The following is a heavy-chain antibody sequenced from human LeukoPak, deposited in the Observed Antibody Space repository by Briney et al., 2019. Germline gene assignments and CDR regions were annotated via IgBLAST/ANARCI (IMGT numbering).Heavy chain of an antibody. CDR1: GGSIRTGSYY. J-gene: IGHJ3*02. D-gene: IGHD3-3*01. V-gene: IGHV4-61*02. CDR3: AREDLEGKADDAFDI. Sequence: PSQTLSLTCTVSGGSIRTGSYYWSWIRQPAGKELQWIGRIFTSGSTNYNPSLKSRVTMSVDTSKNQFSLKLSSVTAADTAVYYCAREDLEGKADDAFDIWGQGTMVTVSS. CDR2: IFTSGST.